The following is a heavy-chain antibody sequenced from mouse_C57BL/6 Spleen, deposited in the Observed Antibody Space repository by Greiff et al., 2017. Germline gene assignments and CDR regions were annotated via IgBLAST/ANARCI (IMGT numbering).Heavy chain of an antibody. Sequence: EVKLVESGGGLVQPGGSLKLSCAASGFTFSDYYMYWVRQTPEKRLEWVAYISNGGGSTYYTDTVKGRFTISRDNAKNTLYLQMSRLKSEATAMYYCARQGGNYACDYWGQGTTLTVSS. J-gene: IGHJ2*01. D-gene: IGHD2-1*01. V-gene: IGHV5-12*01. CDR2: ISNGGGST. CDR3: ARQGGNYACDY. CDR1: GFTFSDYY.